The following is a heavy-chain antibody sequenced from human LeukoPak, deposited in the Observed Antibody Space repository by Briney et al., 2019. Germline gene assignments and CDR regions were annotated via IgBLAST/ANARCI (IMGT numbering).Heavy chain of an antibody. J-gene: IGHJ4*02. CDR2: ISGSGGST. D-gene: IGHD1-26*01. Sequence: GGSLRLSCAASGFTFSSYAISWVRQAPGKGLEWVSAISGSGGSTYYADSVKGRFTISRDNAKNSLYLQMNSLRAEDTAVYYCARDLEGAVGATWGQGTLVTVSS. V-gene: IGHV3-23*01. CDR1: GFTFSSYA. CDR3: ARDLEGAVGAT.